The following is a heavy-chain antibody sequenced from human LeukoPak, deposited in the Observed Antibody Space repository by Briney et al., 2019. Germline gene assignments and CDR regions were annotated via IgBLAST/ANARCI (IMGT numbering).Heavy chain of an antibody. CDR2: IWYDGSNK. V-gene: IGHV3-33*01. Sequence: PGRSLRLSCAASGFTFSSYGMHWVRQAPGKELEWVAVIWYDGSNKYYADSVKGRFTISRDNSKNTLYLQMNSLRAEDTAVYYCARPHDSSGYYRCWFDYWGQGTLVTVSS. CDR1: GFTFSSYG. J-gene: IGHJ4*02. D-gene: IGHD3-22*01. CDR3: ARPHDSSGYYRCWFDY.